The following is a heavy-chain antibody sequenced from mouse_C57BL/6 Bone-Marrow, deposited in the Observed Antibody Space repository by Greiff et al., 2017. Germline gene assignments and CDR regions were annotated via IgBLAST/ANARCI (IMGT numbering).Heavy chain of an antibody. CDR1: GYTFTSYW. D-gene: IGHD1-1*01. Sequence: QVQLQQPGAELVKPGASVKLSCKASGYTFTSYWMQWVKQRPGQGLEWIGEIDPSDSYTNYNQKVKGKATLTVDTSSRTAYMQRSSLTSEDSAVYYCAGIGGSAWFADWGQGTLVTVSA. CDR3: AGIGGSAWFAD. V-gene: IGHV1-50*01. CDR2: IDPSDSYT. J-gene: IGHJ3*01.